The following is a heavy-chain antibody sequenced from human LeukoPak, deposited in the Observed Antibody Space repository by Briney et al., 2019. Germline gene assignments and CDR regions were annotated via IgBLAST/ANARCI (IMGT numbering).Heavy chain of an antibody. J-gene: IGHJ4*02. CDR1: GFTFSSYA. CDR3: AMMRGSSGWYLI. V-gene: IGHV3-23*01. D-gene: IGHD6-19*01. CDR2: ISGSGGST. Sequence: GGSLRLSCAASGFTFSSYAMSWVRQAPGKGLEWVSAISGSGGSTYYADSVKGRFTISRDNSKNTLYLQMNSLRAEDTAVYYCAMMRGSSGWYLIRGQGTLVTVSS.